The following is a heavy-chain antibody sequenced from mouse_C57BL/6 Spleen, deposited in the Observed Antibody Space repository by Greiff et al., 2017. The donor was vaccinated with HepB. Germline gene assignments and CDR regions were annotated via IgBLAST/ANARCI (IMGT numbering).Heavy chain of an antibody. CDR3: ARGLENYWYFDG. CDR1: GYTFTSYG. D-gene: IGHD2-2*01. Sequence: VQLQQSGAELARPGASVKLSCKASGYTFTSYGISWVKQRTGQGLEWIGEIYPRSGNTYYNEKFKGKATLTADKSSSTAYMELRSLTSEDSAVYFCARGLENYWYFDGWGTGTTVTVSS. CDR2: IYPRSGNT. V-gene: IGHV1-81*01. J-gene: IGHJ1*03.